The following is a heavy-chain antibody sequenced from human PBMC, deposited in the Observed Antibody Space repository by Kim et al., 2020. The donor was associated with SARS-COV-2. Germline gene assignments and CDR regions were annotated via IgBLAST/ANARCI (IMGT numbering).Heavy chain of an antibody. D-gene: IGHD3-10*01. CDR3: ATIGGLWLGGGRSGMDV. V-gene: IGHV4-61*01. J-gene: IGHJ6*02. CDR2: IYYSGST. Sequence: SETLSLTCTVSGGSVTSGLYYWSWLRQSPEKGLEWIGYIYYSGSTNYNPSLKNRVFISLDRSQNQFSLKMNSVTAEDTAMYYCATIGGLWLGGGRSGMDVWGQGTTVTVSS. CDR1: GGSVTSGLYY.